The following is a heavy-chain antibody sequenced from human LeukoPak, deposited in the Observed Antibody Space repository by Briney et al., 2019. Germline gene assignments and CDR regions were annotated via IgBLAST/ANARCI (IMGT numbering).Heavy chain of an antibody. CDR3: ARLYSSSWSYYYYMDV. D-gene: IGHD6-13*01. CDR1: GGSISSGGYY. Sequence: SQTLSLTCTVSGGSISSGGYYWSWIRQHPGKGLEWIGYIYYSGSTYYNPSLKSRVTISVDTSKNQFSLKLSSVTAADTAVYYCARLYSSSWSYYYYMDVWGKGTTVTVSS. V-gene: IGHV4-31*03. CDR2: IYYSGST. J-gene: IGHJ6*03.